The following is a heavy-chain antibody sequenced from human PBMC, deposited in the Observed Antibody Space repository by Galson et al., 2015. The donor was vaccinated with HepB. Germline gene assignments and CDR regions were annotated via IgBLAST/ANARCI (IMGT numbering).Heavy chain of an antibody. CDR2: LNDGKT. J-gene: IGHJ5*02. CDR1: EFTLSCCA. CDR3: AKVNWDDNGDL. V-gene: IGHV3-23*01. Sequence: SLRLSCAASEFTLSCCAMSWVRQGPGKGLEWVAALNDGKTYYADSVKGRFTIFSDNSKNTLYLQMNNLRVEDTAVYYCAKVNWDDNGDLWGQGALVTVSS. D-gene: IGHD1-1*01.